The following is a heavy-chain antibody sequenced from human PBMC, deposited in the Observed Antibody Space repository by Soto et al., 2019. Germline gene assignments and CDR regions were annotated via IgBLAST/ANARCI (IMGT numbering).Heavy chain of an antibody. Sequence: QVQLVQSGAEVKKPGASVKVSCKASGYTFTSYGISWVRQAPGQGLEWMGWISAYNGNTNYAQKLQGRVTMTTDTSTSTAYMELRSLRSDDTAVYYWALTPAVAGTVAHFQHWGQGSLVTVSS. J-gene: IGHJ1*01. V-gene: IGHV1-18*01. D-gene: IGHD6-19*01. CDR2: ISAYNGNT. CDR3: ALTPAVAGTVAHFQH. CDR1: GYTFTSYG.